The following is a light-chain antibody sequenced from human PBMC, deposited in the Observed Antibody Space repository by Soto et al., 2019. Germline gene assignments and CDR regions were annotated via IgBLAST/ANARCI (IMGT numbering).Light chain of an antibody. V-gene: IGLV1-44*01. CDR2: SNN. Sequence: QSVLTQPPSASGTPGQRVTISCSGSSPNIGGNAVNWYQQLPGTAPKVLIYSNNQRPSGVPDRFSGSKSGTSASLAISGLQSEDEADYYCAAWDDSLNGPVFGGGTKLTVL. CDR1: SPNIGGNA. CDR3: AAWDDSLNGPV. J-gene: IGLJ2*01.